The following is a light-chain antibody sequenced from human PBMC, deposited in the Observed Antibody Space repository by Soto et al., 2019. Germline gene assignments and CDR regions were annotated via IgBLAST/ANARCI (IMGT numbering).Light chain of an antibody. Sequence: EIVLTQSPGTLSLSPGERVTLSCMASQSVGSRYLAWYQQKPGQAPRLLIYAASTRATGIPDRFSGSGSGTAFTLTSTRLEPEDIAVYYCQYYGTSVFIFGGGTKVDIK. CDR3: QYYGTSVFI. CDR1: QSVGSRY. CDR2: AAS. V-gene: IGKV3-20*01. J-gene: IGKJ4*01.